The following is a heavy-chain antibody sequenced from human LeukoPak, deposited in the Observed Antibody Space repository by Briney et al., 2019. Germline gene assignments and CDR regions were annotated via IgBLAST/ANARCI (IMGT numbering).Heavy chain of an antibody. V-gene: IGHV3-30*02. J-gene: IGHJ4*02. CDR3: ARRRYSGSVDY. CDR2: IRYDGSNK. Sequence: GGSLRLSCAASGFTFSSYGMHWVRQAPGKGLEWVAFIRYDGSNKYSADSVKGRFTISRDNSKNTLYPQMNSLRAEDTAVYYCARRRYSGSVDYWGQGTLVTVSS. CDR1: GFTFSSYG. D-gene: IGHD6-19*01.